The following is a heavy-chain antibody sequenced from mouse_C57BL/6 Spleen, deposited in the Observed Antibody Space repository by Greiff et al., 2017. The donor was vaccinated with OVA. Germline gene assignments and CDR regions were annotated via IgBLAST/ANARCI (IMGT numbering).Heavy chain of an antibody. CDR3: ARVTTGDYYAMDY. V-gene: IGHV1-50*01. CDR1: GYTFTSYW. J-gene: IGHJ4*01. Sequence: QVQLQQPGAELVKPGASVKLSCKASGYTFTSYWMQWVKQRPGQGLEWIGELDPSDSYTNYNQKFKGTATLTVDKSSSTAYMQLSSLTSEDSAVEYSARVTTGDYYAMDYGGQGTSVTVSS. CDR2: LDPSDSYT. D-gene: IGHD2-2*01.